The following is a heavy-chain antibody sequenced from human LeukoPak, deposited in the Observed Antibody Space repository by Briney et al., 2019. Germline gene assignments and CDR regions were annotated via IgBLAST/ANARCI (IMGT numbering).Heavy chain of an antibody. J-gene: IGHJ3*02. V-gene: IGHV4-61*02. Sequence: SGTLPLTCTVSAGSINSDDYYWSWIRQPAGKGLEWIGRIYSPGTNYNYNPSLKSRVTISIDTSKNQFSLKLTSVTAGDTAVYYCARGIGTSYESSRDAFDIWGQGTMVTVSS. CDR2: IYSPGTN. CDR3: ARGIGTSYESSRDAFDI. D-gene: IGHD3-22*01. CDR1: AGSINSDDYY.